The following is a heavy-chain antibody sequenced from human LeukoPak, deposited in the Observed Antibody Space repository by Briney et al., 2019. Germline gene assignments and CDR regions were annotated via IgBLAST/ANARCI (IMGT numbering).Heavy chain of an antibody. J-gene: IGHJ4*02. V-gene: IGHV4-34*01. CDR3: ARVEDVDTENDY. Sequence: SETLSLTCAVYGGSFSGYYWSWIRQPPGKGLEWIGEINHSGSTNYNPSLKSRVTISVGTSKNQFSLKLSSVTAADTAVYYCARVEDVDTENDYWGQGTLVTVSS. CDR1: GGSFSGYY. CDR2: INHSGST. D-gene: IGHD2-2*02.